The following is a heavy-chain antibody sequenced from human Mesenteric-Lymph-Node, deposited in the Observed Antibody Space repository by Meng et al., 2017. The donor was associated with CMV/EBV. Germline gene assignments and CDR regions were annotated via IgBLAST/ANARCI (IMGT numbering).Heavy chain of an antibody. D-gene: IGHD1-7*01. V-gene: IGHV4-34*01. CDR3: ARGRGTRNYKAFDI. Sequence: SETLSLTCAVYGGSFSGYYWSWIRQPPGKGLEWIGEINQSGSTNYNPSLESRVTISVDTSKNHISLKLSSVTAAETAVYYCARGRGTRNYKAFDIWGQGTMVTVSS. CDR1: GGSFSGYY. CDR2: INQSGST. J-gene: IGHJ3*02.